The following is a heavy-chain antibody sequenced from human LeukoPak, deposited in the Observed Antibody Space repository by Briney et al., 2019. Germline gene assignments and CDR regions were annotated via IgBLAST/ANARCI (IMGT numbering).Heavy chain of an antibody. D-gene: IGHD6-13*01. Sequence: ASVKVSCKTSDYTFSNYGITWVRQAPGQGLEWMGWISAYTGNTTFAQKFQGRVTITRDTSASTAYMELSSLRSEDTAVYYCARPTVIAAAGTLYDYWGQGTLVTVSS. J-gene: IGHJ4*02. CDR2: ISAYTGNT. CDR1: DYTFSNYG. CDR3: ARPTVIAAAGTLYDY. V-gene: IGHV1-18*01.